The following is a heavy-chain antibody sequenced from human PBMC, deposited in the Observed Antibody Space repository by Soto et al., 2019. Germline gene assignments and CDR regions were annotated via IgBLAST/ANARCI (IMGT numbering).Heavy chain of an antibody. D-gene: IGHD1-1*01. CDR3: AKSTGDNWFDP. J-gene: IGHJ5*02. Sequence: GGSLRLSCAASGFTFSSYCMHLVRQAPGKGLECVAVISYDGSNKYYADSVKGRFTISRDNSKNTLYLQMNSLRAEDTAVDYCAKSTGDNWFDPWGQGTLVTVSS. CDR2: ISYDGSNK. V-gene: IGHV3-30*18. CDR1: GFTFSSYC.